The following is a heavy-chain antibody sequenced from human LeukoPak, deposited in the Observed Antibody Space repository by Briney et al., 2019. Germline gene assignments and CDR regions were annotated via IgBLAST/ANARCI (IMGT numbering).Heavy chain of an antibody. Sequence: SQTLSLTCAISGDSVSSDSAAWSWIRQSPSRGLEWLGRTYYRSRWHLDYAVSVESRITITTDTSKNQFSLQLNSVTPEDTAVYYCARGRYFDFYDYWGQGTLVTVSS. CDR2: TYYRSRWHL. D-gene: IGHD3-9*01. CDR3: ARGRYFDFYDY. CDR1: GDSVSSDSAA. V-gene: IGHV6-1*01. J-gene: IGHJ4*02.